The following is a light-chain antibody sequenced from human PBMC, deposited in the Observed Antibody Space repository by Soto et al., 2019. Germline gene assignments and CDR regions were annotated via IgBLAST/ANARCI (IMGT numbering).Light chain of an antibody. J-gene: IGKJ5*01. CDR2: GAF. Sequence: EVVLTPSPGTLSLSPCERAALSRSAGQSVSTSFLAWYQQKPGQAPRLLIYGAFSRATGIPDRFSGSGSGTDFTLTISRLEPEDFAVYYCQQYGNSIPITFGQGTRLEI. CDR3: QQYGNSIPIT. CDR1: QSVSTSF. V-gene: IGKV3-20*01.